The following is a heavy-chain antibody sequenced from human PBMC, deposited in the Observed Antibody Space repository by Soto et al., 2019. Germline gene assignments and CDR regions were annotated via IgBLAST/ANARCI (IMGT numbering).Heavy chain of an antibody. CDR1: VCSISNANYY. CDR2: IYYTGTT. J-gene: IGHJ5*02. D-gene: IGHD4-17*01. CDR3: ARASIARCGVRRCHARFDR. V-gene: IGHV4-31*03. Sequence: SETLSLTCTFSVCSISNANYYWSWIRHHPGKGLEWIGYIYYTGTTYYSPSLESRVAISVDTSQNPFSLKLGAVTAADTAVYFCARASIARCGVRRCHARFDRLGQGTLVIVSS.